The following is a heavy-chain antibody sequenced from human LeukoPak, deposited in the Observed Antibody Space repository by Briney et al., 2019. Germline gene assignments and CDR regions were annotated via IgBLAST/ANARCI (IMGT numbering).Heavy chain of an antibody. V-gene: IGHV1-24*01. CDR3: ATKTYYYDSSGYFSLPDY. D-gene: IGHD3-22*01. CDR2: FDPEDGET. Sequence: ASVKVSCKVSGYTLTELSMHWVRQAPGKGLEWMGGFDPEDGETIYAQKFQGRVTMTEDTSTDTAYMELSSLRFEDTAVYYCATKTYYYDSSGYFSLPDYWGQGTLVTVSS. CDR1: GYTLTELS. J-gene: IGHJ4*02.